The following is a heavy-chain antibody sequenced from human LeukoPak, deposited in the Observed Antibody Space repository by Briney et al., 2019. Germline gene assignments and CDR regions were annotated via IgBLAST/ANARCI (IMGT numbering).Heavy chain of an antibody. CDR2: IIGSGGNT. CDR3: AKDFLRNMVLGFDY. J-gene: IGHJ4*02. CDR1: GFAFASFA. D-gene: IGHD3-10*01. Sequence: GGSLRLSCAASGFAFASFALSWVRQAPGKGLEWVSTIIGSGGNTYYADSVKGRLTISRDNSKNTLYLQMNSLRAEDTAIYYCAKDFLRNMVLGFDYWGQGTLVTVSS. V-gene: IGHV3-23*01.